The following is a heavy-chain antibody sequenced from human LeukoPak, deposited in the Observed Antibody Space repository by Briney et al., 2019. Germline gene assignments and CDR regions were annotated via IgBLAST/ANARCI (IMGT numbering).Heavy chain of an antibody. Sequence: SETLSLTCTVSGGSISSYYWSWIRQPPGKGLEWIGYIYYSGSTNYNPSLKSRVTISVDTSKNQFSLKLSSVTAADTAVYYCARAQRLWQQVSYYYGMDVWGQGTTVTVSS. J-gene: IGHJ6*02. D-gene: IGHD5-24*01. CDR2: IYYSGST. CDR1: GGSISSYY. V-gene: IGHV4-59*01. CDR3: ARAQRLWQQVSYYYGMDV.